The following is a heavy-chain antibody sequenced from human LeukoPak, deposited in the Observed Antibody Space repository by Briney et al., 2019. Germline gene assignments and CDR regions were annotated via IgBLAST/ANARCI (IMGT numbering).Heavy chain of an antibody. CDR2: IYYSGNT. CDR1: GGSINRGFYY. CDR3: ARHRPSSTMSGIAL. D-gene: IGHD2-21*01. J-gene: IGHJ4*02. Sequence: SETLSLTCTVSGGSINRGFYYWGWIRQPPGKGRAWIGSIYYSGNTYYNPSLKSRVTISVDTSRNQFSLQLTSVTVADTAVDFCARHRPSSTMSGIALWGQGTLVTVCS. V-gene: IGHV4-39*01.